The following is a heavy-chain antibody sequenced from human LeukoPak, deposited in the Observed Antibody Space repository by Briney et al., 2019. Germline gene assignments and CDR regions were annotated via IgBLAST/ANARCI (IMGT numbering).Heavy chain of an antibody. CDR2: ISSSGSTI. D-gene: IGHD3-22*01. Sequence: GGSLRLSCAASGFSFSSYGMHWVRQAPGKGLEWVSYISSSGSTIYYADSVKGRFTISRDNAKNSLYLQMNSLRAEDTAVYYCARDSSSMYYYDSSGYYSHFDYWGQGTLVTVSS. V-gene: IGHV3-48*04. CDR1: GFSFSSYG. J-gene: IGHJ4*02. CDR3: ARDSSSMYYYDSSGYYSHFDY.